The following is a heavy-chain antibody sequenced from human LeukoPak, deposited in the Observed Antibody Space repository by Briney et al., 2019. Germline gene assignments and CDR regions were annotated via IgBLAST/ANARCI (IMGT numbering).Heavy chain of an antibody. CDR2: INHSGST. CDR3: ASPGYCSGGSCRKPFDY. D-gene: IGHD2-15*01. J-gene: IGHJ4*02. CDR1: GGSFSGYY. V-gene: IGHV4-34*01. Sequence: PSETLSLTCAVYGGSFSGYYWSWIRQPPGKGLEWIGEINHSGSTNYNLSLKSRVTISVDTSKNQFSLKLSSVTAADTAVYYCASPGYCSGGSCRKPFDYWGQGTLVTVSS.